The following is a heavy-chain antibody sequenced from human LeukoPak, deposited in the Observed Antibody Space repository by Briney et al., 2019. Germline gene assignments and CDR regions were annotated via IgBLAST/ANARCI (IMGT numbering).Heavy chain of an antibody. Sequence: SETLSLTCTVSGGSISSYYWSWIRQPPGKGLEWIGYIYYSGSTNYNPSLKSRVTISVDTSKNPFSLKLSSVTAADTAVYYCARRNYYGSGSFVLWAFDIWGQGTMVTVSS. CDR3: ARRNYYGSGSFVLWAFDI. V-gene: IGHV4-59*08. CDR1: GGSISSYY. CDR2: IYYSGST. J-gene: IGHJ3*02. D-gene: IGHD3-10*01.